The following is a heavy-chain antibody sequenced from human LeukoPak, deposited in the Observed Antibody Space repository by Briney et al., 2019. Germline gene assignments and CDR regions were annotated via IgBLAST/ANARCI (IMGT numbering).Heavy chain of an antibody. Sequence: GRSLRLSCAASGFTFDDYAMHWVRQAPGKGLVWVSRINSDGSSTNYADSVRGRFTISRDNAKKTLYLQLNSLRADDTGVYYCARVAYYYYGMDVWGQETTVIVSS. J-gene: IGHJ6*02. CDR2: INSDGSST. CDR1: GFTFDDYA. V-gene: IGHV3-74*01. D-gene: IGHD5-12*01. CDR3: ARVAYYYYGMDV.